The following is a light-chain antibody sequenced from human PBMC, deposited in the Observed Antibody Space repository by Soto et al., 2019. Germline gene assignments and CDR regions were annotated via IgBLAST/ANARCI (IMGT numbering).Light chain of an antibody. CDR3: QQRSNWPPIT. CDR2: DAS. CDR1: QSVSSY. J-gene: IGKJ5*01. V-gene: IGKV3-11*01. Sequence: EIVLTQSPATLSLSPGERATVSCRASQSVSSYLAWYQQKPGQAPRLLIYDASNRATGIPARFSGSGSGTDFTLTISSLEPEDFAVYYCQQRSNWPPITFGQGTRLENK.